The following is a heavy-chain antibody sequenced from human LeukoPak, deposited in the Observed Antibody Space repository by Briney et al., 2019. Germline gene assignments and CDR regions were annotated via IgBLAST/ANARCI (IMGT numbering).Heavy chain of an antibody. J-gene: IGHJ4*02. CDR1: GFTLSSYN. Sequence: GGSLRLSCAASGFTLSSYNMNWVRQAPGKGLEWVSSISSSSTHIYYADSVKGRFTISRDNAKNSVYLQMNSLRAEDTAAYYCARAPYDILTGYSPYYFDSWGQGTLVSVSS. CDR2: ISSSSTHI. D-gene: IGHD3-9*01. CDR3: ARAPYDILTGYSPYYFDS. V-gene: IGHV3-21*06.